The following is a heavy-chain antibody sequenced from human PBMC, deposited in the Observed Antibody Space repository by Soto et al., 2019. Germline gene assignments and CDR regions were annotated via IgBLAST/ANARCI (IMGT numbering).Heavy chain of an antibody. Sequence: QEPLVQSGAEVKKPGAPVKVSCKASGYTFTNYNINWVRQATGQGLEWMGWMNPKTGNTGYAEKFQGRVTMTRNSSINTAFMELSGVRSEDTAVYYCAREAASDTSVYYHYLDVWGKGTTVTVSS. CDR2: MNPKTGNT. J-gene: IGHJ6*03. V-gene: IGHV1-8*01. CDR3: AREAASDTSVYYHYLDV. CDR1: GYTFTNYN. D-gene: IGHD5-18*01.